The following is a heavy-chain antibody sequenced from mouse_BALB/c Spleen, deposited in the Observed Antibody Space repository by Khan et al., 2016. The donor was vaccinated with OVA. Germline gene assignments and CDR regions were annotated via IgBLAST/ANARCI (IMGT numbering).Heavy chain of an antibody. V-gene: IGHV1-5*01. J-gene: IGHJ3*01. Sequence: VHVKQSGTVLARPGASVKMSCKASGYIFTSYWMHWVKQRPGQGLEWIGAIYPGNSDTNYNQKFKGKAKLTAGTSTSTAYMELSSLTNEDSAVYYCTRWGYWFAYWGQGTLVTVSA. CDR1: GYIFTSYW. CDR2: IYPGNSDT. D-gene: IGHD3-1*01. CDR3: TRWGYWFAY.